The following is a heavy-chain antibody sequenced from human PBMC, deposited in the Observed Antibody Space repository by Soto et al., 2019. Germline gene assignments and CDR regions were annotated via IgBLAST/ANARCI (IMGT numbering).Heavy chain of an antibody. Sequence: GGSLRLSCAASGFTFSSYGMHWVRQAPGKGLEWVAVISYDGSDKYYADSVKGRFTISRDNSNNTLYLQMDSLRAEDTAVYYCARDYYRFNSGYGFRMDVWGQGTTVTVSS. V-gene: IGHV3-30*03. D-gene: IGHD5-12*01. J-gene: IGHJ6*02. CDR3: ARDYYRFNSGYGFRMDV. CDR1: GFTFSSYG. CDR2: ISYDGSDK.